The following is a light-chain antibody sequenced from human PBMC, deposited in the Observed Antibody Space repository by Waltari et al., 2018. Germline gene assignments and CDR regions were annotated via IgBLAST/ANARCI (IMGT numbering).Light chain of an antibody. CDR3: QTWDTEVVV. Sequence: QLVVTQSPSASASLGASVKLTCTLSSGHTSYAIAWHHQQSEKGPRFLMRVNSDGGHTKGDGIPDRFSGSSSGAERYLTSSSVQSEDESDYYCQTWDTEVVVFGGGTKVTVL. CDR2: VNSDGGH. J-gene: IGLJ2*01. CDR1: SGHTSYA. V-gene: IGLV4-69*01.